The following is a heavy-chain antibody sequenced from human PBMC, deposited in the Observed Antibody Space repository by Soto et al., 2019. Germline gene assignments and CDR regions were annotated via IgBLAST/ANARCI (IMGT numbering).Heavy chain of an antibody. CDR2: ISSSSSTI. V-gene: IGHV3-48*02. Sequence: EVQLVESGGGLVQPGGSLRLSCAASGFTFSSYSMNWVRQAPGKGLEWVSYISSSSSTIYYADSVKGRFTISRDNAKNSLYLQMNSLRDEDTDVYYCARVPQYYDSSGYGYWGQGTLVTVSS. CDR1: GFTFSSYS. CDR3: ARVPQYYDSSGYGY. D-gene: IGHD3-22*01. J-gene: IGHJ4*02.